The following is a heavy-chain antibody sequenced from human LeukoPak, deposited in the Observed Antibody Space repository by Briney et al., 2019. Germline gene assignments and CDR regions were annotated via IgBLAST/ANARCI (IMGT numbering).Heavy chain of an antibody. D-gene: IGHD5-18*01. CDR2: INPSGGST. CDR3: ARAPPSGQLWSPPNY. J-gene: IGHJ4*02. Sequence: AASVKVSCKASGYTFTSYYMHWVRQAPGQGLEWMGIINPSGGSTSYAQKFQGRVTMTRDTSTSTVYMELSSLRSEDTAVYYCARAPPSGQLWSPPNYWGQGTLVTASS. CDR1: GYTFTSYY. V-gene: IGHV1-46*03.